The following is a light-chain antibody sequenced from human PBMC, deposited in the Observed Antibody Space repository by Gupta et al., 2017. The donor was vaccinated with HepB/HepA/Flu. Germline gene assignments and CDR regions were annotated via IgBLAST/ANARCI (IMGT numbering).Light chain of an antibody. V-gene: IGLV1-44*01. CDR1: SFNIGSKT. CDR3: AAWDDSLNGYV. Sequence: QSVLTQPPSASGTPGQRVTIPCSGSSFNIGSKTVNWYQQLPGTAPKLLIYTNNQRPSEVPDRFSGSKSGTSASLAIIGLQSEDEADYYCAAWDDSLNGYVFGTGTEVTVL. J-gene: IGLJ1*01. CDR2: TNN.